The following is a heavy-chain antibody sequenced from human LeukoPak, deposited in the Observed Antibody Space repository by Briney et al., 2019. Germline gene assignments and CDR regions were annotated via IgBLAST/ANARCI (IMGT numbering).Heavy chain of an antibody. CDR1: GGTFSSYA. Sequence: ASVKVSCKASGGTFSSYAISWVRQAPGQGLEWMGGIIPIFDTANYAQKFQGRVTITADESTSTAYMELSSLRSEDTAVYYCARDQGYCSSTSCYALGAYFVYWGQGTLVTVSS. D-gene: IGHD2-2*01. CDR2: IIPIFDTA. V-gene: IGHV1-69*01. J-gene: IGHJ4*02. CDR3: ARDQGYCSSTSCYALGAYFVY.